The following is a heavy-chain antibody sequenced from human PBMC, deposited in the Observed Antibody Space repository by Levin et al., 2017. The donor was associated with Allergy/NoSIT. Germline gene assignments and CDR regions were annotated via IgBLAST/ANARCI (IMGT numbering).Heavy chain of an antibody. CDR3: ASGGVYGDYVPGY. V-gene: IGHV5-51*01. Sequence: GASVKVSCKGSGYSFTSYWIGWVRQMPGKGLEWMGIIYPGDSDTRYSPSFQGQVTISADKSISTAYLQWSSLKASDTAMYYCASGGVYGDYVPGYWGQGTLVTVSS. J-gene: IGHJ4*02. CDR1: GYSFTSYW. CDR2: IYPGDSDT. D-gene: IGHD4-17*01.